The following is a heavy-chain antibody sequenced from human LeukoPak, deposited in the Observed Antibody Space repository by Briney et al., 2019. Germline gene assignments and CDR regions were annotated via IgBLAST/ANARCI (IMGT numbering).Heavy chain of an antibody. V-gene: IGHV1-69*06. J-gene: IGHJ4*02. Sequence: SVKVSCKASGGTFSSYSISWVRQAPGQGLEWMGRSIPTFDTSNYAQNFQGRVTISADKSTGTAYMELNNLRPGDTAVYFCVRDYDTSGPQMNYFDFWGQGTLVTVSS. D-gene: IGHD3-22*01. CDR3: VRDYDTSGPQMNYFDF. CDR2: SIPTFDTS. CDR1: GGTFSSYS.